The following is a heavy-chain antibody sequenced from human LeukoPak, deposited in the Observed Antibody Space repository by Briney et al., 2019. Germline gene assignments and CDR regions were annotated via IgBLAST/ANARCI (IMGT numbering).Heavy chain of an antibody. D-gene: IGHD6-19*01. V-gene: IGHV3-7*01. CDR3: ARYSSGWGGHNDY. J-gene: IGHJ4*02. CDR1: GFTFSSYW. CDR2: INQDESEK. Sequence: GGSLRLSCAASGFTFSSYWMTWVRQAPGKGLEWVANINQDESEKYYVDSVKGRFTISRDNAKNSLYLQMNSLRAEDTAVYYCARYSSGWGGHNDYWGQGTLVTVSS.